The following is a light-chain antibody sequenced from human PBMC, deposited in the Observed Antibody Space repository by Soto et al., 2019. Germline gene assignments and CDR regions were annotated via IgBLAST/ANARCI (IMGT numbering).Light chain of an antibody. V-gene: IGLV1-40*01. Sequence: QSVLTQPPSVSGVPGQRVTLSCTGSSSNIGAGYDVHWYQQLPGTAPKLLIYGNSNRPSGVPDRFSGSKSGTSASLAITGLQAEDEADYYCQSYDSSLSGSNVFGTGTKVTVL. CDR1: SSNIGAGYD. CDR2: GNS. J-gene: IGLJ1*01. CDR3: QSYDSSLSGSNV.